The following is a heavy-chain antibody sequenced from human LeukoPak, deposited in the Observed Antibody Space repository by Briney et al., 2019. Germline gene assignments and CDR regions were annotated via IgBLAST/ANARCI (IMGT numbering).Heavy chain of an antibody. CDR1: GGSFSGYY. CDR2: INHSGST. Sequence: SETLSLTCAVYGGSFSGYYWSWIRQPPGKGLEWIGEINHSGSTNYNPSLKSRVTISVNTSKNQFSLKLSSVTAADTAVYYCARAIEVGAITPFDYWGQGTLVTVSS. CDR3: ARAIEVGAITPFDY. D-gene: IGHD1-26*01. V-gene: IGHV4-34*01. J-gene: IGHJ4*02.